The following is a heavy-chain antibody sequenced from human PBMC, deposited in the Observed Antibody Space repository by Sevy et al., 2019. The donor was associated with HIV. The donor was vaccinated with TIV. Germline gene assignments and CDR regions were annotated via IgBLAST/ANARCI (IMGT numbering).Heavy chain of an antibody. CDR2: IRYDGSDK. V-gene: IGHV3-30*02. D-gene: IGHD6-13*01. J-gene: IGHJ4*02. CDR3: AKDLAGPGRRYFDY. Sequence: GGSLRLSCIASGFTFSNFGMHWVRQVPGKGLEWVTFIRYDGSDKYYAASVMGRFTISRDASKNTLYLQMDSLRPEDTAIYYCAKDLAGPGRRYFDYWGQGTLDTVSS. CDR1: GFTFSNFG.